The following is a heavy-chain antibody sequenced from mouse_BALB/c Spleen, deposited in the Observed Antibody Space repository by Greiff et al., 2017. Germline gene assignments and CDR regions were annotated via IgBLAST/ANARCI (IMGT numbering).Heavy chain of an antibody. D-gene: IGHD1-1*01. CDR2: ISTYYGDA. J-gene: IGHJ2*01. Sequence: VQLQQSGAELVRPGVSVKISCKGSGYTFTDYAMHWVKQSHAKSLEWIGVISTYYGDASYNQKFKGKATMTVDKSSSTAYMELARLTSEDSAIYYCAVTTVVNYFDYWGQGTTLTVSS. CDR3: AVTTVVNYFDY. V-gene: IGHV1S137*01. CDR1: GYTFTDYA.